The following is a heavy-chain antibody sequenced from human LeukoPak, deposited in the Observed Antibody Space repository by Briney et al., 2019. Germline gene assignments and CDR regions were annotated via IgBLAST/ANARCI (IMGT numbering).Heavy chain of an antibody. CDR2: ISNDGTVK. CDR3: ARRQPPDY. CDR1: GFTVSSNY. J-gene: IGHJ4*02. V-gene: IGHV3-11*01. D-gene: IGHD5-18*01. Sequence: GGSLRLSCAASGFTVSSNYLSWIRQAPGKGLEWVAYISNDGTVKSHVDSVKGRFTISRDNANNSLFLQMNNLRAEDTALYYCARRQPPDYWGQGTLVTVSS.